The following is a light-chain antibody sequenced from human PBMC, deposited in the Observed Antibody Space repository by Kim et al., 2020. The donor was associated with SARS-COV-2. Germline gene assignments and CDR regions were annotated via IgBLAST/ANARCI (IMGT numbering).Light chain of an antibody. V-gene: IGKV3-20*01. CDR2: GVS. J-gene: IGKJ2*01. Sequence: APGEGAPPSGRASKSVTSNYLACNRKKAGQAPRLLMHGVSSRATAMPGRVTGSGSETDFTLTIDKLEPEELAVYDCQQYGSSPETFGHGAKVDIK. CDR1: KSVTSNY. CDR3: QQYGSSPET.